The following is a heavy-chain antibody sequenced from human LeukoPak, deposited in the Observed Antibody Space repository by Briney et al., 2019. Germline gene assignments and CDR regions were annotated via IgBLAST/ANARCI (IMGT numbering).Heavy chain of an antibody. CDR3: ARTGMVGAADY. CDR2: INYSGNT. CDR1: GGSISTSDYN. Sequence: SETLSLTCTVSGGSISTSDYNWGCIRQPPGKELEWIGSINYSGNTYYNPSLKSRVTISVDTSKNQFSLKLSSVTAADTAVYYCARTGMVGAADYWGQGTLVTVSS. V-gene: IGHV4-39*01. J-gene: IGHJ4*02. D-gene: IGHD2-15*01.